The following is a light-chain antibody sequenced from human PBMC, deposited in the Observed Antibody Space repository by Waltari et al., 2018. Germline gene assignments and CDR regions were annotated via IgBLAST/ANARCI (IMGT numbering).Light chain of an antibody. V-gene: IGKV4-1*01. Sequence: DIVMTQSPDSLAVSLGERATINCKSSQRVLFSSNSKNYLDWYQQKQGQPPKLLIYWAATRESGVPDRLSGSGSGTDFTLTISSLQAEDVAVYYCQQFYTTPPTFGQGTKVEIK. CDR2: WAA. CDR3: QQFYTTPPT. J-gene: IGKJ1*01. CDR1: QRVLFSSNSKNY.